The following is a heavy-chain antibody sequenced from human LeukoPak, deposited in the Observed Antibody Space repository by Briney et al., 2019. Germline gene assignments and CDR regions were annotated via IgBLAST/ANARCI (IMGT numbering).Heavy chain of an antibody. CDR3: ARWESLRGSRIFDI. D-gene: IGHD4-23*01. Sequence: TSETLSLTCTVSGGSISSYYWSWIRQPPGKGLEWIGYIYYSGSTNYNPSLKSRVTISLDTSKNQFSLRLSSVTAADTAVYYCARWESLRGSRIFDIWGQGTMVTVSS. CDR2: IYYSGST. CDR1: GGSISSYY. V-gene: IGHV4-59*01. J-gene: IGHJ3*02.